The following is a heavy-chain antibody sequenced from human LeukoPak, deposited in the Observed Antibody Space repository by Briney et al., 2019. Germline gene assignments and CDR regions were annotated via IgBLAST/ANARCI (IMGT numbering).Heavy chain of an antibody. D-gene: IGHD1-26*01. J-gene: IGHJ3*02. CDR1: GFTFSSYA. Sequence: GGSLRLSCAASGFTFSSYAMSGVRQAPGKGLVWVSRINTDGSSTNYADSVKGRFTVSRDNAKNTLYLQMNSLRAEDTAVYYCARVIGWDEPFDIWGQGTMVTVSS. CDR2: INTDGSST. CDR3: ARVIGWDEPFDI. V-gene: IGHV3-74*01.